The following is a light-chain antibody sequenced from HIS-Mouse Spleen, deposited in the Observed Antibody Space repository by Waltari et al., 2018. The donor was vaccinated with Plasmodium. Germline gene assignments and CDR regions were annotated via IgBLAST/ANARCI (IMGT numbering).Light chain of an antibody. CDR1: QDISNY. Sequence: DIQMTQSPSSLSASVGDRVTIPCQASQDISNYLNWYQQKPGKAPKLLIYDASNLETGVPSRFSGSGSETDFTVTISSLQPEDIATHYCQQYDNLPPLFTFGPGTKVDIK. J-gene: IGKJ3*01. CDR3: QQYDNLPPLFT. V-gene: IGKV1-33*01. CDR2: DAS.